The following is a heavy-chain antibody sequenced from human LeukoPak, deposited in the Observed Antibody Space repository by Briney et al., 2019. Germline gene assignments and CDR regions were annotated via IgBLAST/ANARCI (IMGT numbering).Heavy chain of an antibody. D-gene: IGHD3-10*01. J-gene: IGHJ6*03. Sequence: SQTLSLTCALSGDSVSDNNVAWNWIRPSPSRSLEWLGRIYYRAKCYKHYAESAQSRITIDPDTSKNQFSLHLNSVIPEHPAVYHCTRDPNHFASGRYYFHRLHVWGKGTTLTVS. CDR3: TRDPNHFASGRYYFHRLHV. CDR2: IYYRAKCYK. V-gene: IGHV6-1*01. CDR1: GDSVSDNNVA.